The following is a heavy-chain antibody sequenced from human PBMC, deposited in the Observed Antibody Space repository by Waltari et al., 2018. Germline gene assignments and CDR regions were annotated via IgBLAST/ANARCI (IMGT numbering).Heavy chain of an antibody. D-gene: IGHD1-26*01. CDR3: AGRGWEKTGGSAFDI. J-gene: IGHJ3*02. V-gene: IGHV4-38-2*01. Sequence: QVQLQESGPGLVKPSETLSLTCAVSGYSISSGYYWVWIRQPPGKGLEWIGSIYHSGSTYYNPSLKSRVTISVDTSKNQFSLKLSSVTAADTAVYYCAGRGWEKTGGSAFDIWGQGTMVTVSS. CDR1: GYSISSGYY. CDR2: IYHSGST.